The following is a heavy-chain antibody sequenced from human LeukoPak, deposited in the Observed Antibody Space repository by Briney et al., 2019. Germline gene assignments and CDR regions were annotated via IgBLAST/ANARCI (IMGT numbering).Heavy chain of an antibody. CDR3: ATLTGGDDAFDI. V-gene: IGHV4-61*05. D-gene: IGHD4-23*01. J-gene: IGHJ3*02. CDR2: IYYTGST. CDR1: GGSISSSTYY. Sequence: SETLSLTCTVSGGSISSSTYYWGWIRQPPGKGLESLGYIYYTGSTNYNPSLKSRVTMSVDTSRNQFFLRLSSVTAADTAVYYCATLTGGDDAFDIWGQGTMVTVSS.